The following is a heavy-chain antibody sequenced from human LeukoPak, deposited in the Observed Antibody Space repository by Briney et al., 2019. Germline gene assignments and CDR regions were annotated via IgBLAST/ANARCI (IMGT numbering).Heavy chain of an antibody. V-gene: IGHV1-2*02. CDR1: GYTFTGYY. D-gene: IGHD1-26*01. CDR3: ARDCGGSYFNLRRYFDL. CDR2: INPNSGGT. Sequence: GASVKVSFKASGYTFTGYYMHWVRQAPGQGLEWMGWINPNSGGTNYAQKFQGRVTMTRDTSISTAYMELSRLRSDDTAVYYCARDCGGSYFNLRRYFDLWGRGTLVTVSS. J-gene: IGHJ2*01.